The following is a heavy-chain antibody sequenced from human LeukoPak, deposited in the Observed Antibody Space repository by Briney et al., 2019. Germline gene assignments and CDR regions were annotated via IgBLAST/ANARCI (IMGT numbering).Heavy chain of an antibody. CDR2: FDSEDGET. V-gene: IGHV1-24*01. Sequence: ASVKVSCKVSGYTLTELSMHWVRQAPGKGLEWMGGFDSEDGETIYAQKFQGRVTMTEDTSTDTAYMELSSLRSEDTAVYYCATRIAYYDSSGYSLRYWGQGTLVTVSS. D-gene: IGHD3-22*01. CDR1: GYTLTELS. J-gene: IGHJ4*02. CDR3: ATRIAYYDSSGYSLRY.